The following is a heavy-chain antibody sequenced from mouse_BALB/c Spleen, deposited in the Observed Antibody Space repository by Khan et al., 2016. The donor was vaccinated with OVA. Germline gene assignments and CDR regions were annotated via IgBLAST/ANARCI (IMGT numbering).Heavy chain of an antibody. V-gene: IGHV2-9*02. CDR3: ARRTDSYPGWYFDV. CDR1: GFSLTSYS. J-gene: IGHJ1*01. D-gene: IGHD2-12*01. Sequence: VQLQESGPGLVAPSQSLSITCTVSGFSLTSYSVHWVRQPPGKGLEWLGVIWADGGTNYNSALMSRLSITKDNSKSQVFLKMNSLQTDDTAIYLWARRTDSYPGWYFDVWGAGTTVTVSS. CDR2: IWADGGT.